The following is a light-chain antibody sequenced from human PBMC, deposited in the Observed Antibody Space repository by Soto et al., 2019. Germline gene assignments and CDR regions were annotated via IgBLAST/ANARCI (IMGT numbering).Light chain of an antibody. CDR2: HTS. V-gene: IGKV3-15*01. CDR1: RNINTN. Sequence: EIEMTQSPATLSLSPGERATLSCRASRNINTNLAWYQQSPGRAPRLFIYHTSTRATGIPDRFSGSGSGTEFTLTISSLQSEDFALYYCQQYTVWPFTFGGGTKV. CDR3: QQYTVWPFT. J-gene: IGKJ4*01.